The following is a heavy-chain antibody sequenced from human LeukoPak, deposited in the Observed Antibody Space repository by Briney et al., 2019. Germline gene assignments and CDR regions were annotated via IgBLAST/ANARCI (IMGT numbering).Heavy chain of an antibody. J-gene: IGHJ6*03. CDR2: IIPIFGTA. D-gene: IGHD2-2*01. V-gene: IGHV1-69*05. CDR3: ARGWMYCSSTSCYSGDYYYYMDV. CDR1: GGTFSSYA. Sequence: SVKVSCKASGGTFSSYAISWVRQAPGQGLEWMGGIIPIFGTANYAQKFQGRVTITTDESTSTAYMELSSLRSEDTAVYYCARGWMYCSSTSCYSGDYYYYMDVWGKGTTVTVSS.